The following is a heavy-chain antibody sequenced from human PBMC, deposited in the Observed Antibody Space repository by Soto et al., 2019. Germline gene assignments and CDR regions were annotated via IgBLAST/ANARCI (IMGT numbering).Heavy chain of an antibody. V-gene: IGHV3-66*01. CDR2: IYSDGHT. CDR3: AERKFSPRTPSFAY. J-gene: IGHJ4*02. Sequence: GGSLRLSCAASGFTVSITYMTWVRHVPGKGLEWVSIIYSDGHTYYTDSVKGRFTVSRDRSNNTLYLQMNSLRVEDAAIYYWAERKFSPRTPSFAYGGEGPPVT. CDR1: GFTVSITY.